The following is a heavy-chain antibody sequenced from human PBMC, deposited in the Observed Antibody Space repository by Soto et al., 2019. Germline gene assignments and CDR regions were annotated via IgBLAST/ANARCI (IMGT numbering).Heavy chain of an antibody. V-gene: IGHV3-30*18. D-gene: IGHD1-26*01. CDR2: ISYDGSNK. Sequence: QVQLVESGGGVVQPGRSLRLSCAASGFTFSSYGMHWVRQAPGKGLEWVAVISYDGSNKYYADSVKGRFTISKDNSKNTLYLQKNSLRAEDPAVYYCAKDVVVGATTGLGDYYYYYGIDVWGQGTTVTVSS. CDR1: GFTFSSYG. J-gene: IGHJ6*02. CDR3: AKDVVVGATTGLGDYYYYYGIDV.